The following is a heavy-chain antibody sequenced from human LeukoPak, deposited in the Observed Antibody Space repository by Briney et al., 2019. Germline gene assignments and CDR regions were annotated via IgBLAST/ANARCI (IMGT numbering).Heavy chain of an antibody. Sequence: NPSETLSLTCGVYGGSFRGYYWSWIRQPPGKGLEWIGEINHDGSTHYNPSLKSRVTISVDTSKNQFSLKLSSVTAADTAVYYCARGFGYVWGQGTTVTVSS. CDR3: ARGFGYV. V-gene: IGHV4-34*01. CDR1: GGSFRGYY. J-gene: IGHJ6*02. D-gene: IGHD3-16*01. CDR2: INHDGST.